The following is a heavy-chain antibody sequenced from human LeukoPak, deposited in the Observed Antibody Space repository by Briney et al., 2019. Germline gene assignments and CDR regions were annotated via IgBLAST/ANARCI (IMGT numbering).Heavy chain of an antibody. Sequence: GSLRLSCAASGFIFSDYGMSWVRQAPGKGLEWVSSITASSDRTHYVDSVKGRFTISRDNAKNTLFLQMDSLRAEDTAVYYCAKSRFTSGWWFDPWGQGSLVTVSS. V-gene: IGHV3-23*01. CDR3: AKSRFTSGWWFDP. J-gene: IGHJ5*02. D-gene: IGHD6-19*01. CDR2: ITASSDRT. CDR1: GFIFSDYG.